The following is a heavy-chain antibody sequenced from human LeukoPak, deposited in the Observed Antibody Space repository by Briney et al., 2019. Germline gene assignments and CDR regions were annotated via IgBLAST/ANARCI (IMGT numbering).Heavy chain of an antibody. CDR2: IIPILGIA. Sequence: SVKVSCKASGGTFSSYAISWVRQAPGQGLEWMGRIIPILGIANYAQKFQGRVTITVDKSTSTAYMELSSLRSEDTAVYYCADSYSSSWSGYFDYWGQGTLVTVSS. D-gene: IGHD6-13*01. CDR3: ADSYSSSWSGYFDY. V-gene: IGHV1-69*04. CDR1: GGTFSSYA. J-gene: IGHJ4*02.